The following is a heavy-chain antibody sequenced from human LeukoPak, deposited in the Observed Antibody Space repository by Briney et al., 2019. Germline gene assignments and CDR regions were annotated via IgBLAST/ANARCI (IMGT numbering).Heavy chain of an antibody. CDR1: GGSINSYF. Sequence: SETLSLTCTISGGSINSYFWTWIRQPAGKGLEWIGRIYTGGSTNYNPSLKSRVTMSVDTSKNQFSLKLSSVTAADTAVYYCARQEGGIVGPYWGQGTLVTVSS. D-gene: IGHD1-26*01. V-gene: IGHV4-4*07. CDR3: ARQEGGIVGPY. J-gene: IGHJ4*02. CDR2: IYTGGST.